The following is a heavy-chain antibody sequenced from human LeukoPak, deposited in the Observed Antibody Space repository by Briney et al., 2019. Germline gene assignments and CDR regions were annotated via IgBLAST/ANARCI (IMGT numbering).Heavy chain of an antibody. D-gene: IGHD2-15*01. J-gene: IGHJ5*02. CDR2: IYYSGSA. V-gene: IGHV4-59*01. CDR3: ARARPLYCSCGSCDWFDP. CDR1: GGSISSYY. Sequence: PSETLSLTCTASGGSISSYYWSWVRQPPGKGLEWIGYIYYSGSANYNPSLKSRVTISVDTSKNQFSLKLSSVTAADTAVYYCARARPLYCSCGSCDWFDPWGQGTLVTVSS.